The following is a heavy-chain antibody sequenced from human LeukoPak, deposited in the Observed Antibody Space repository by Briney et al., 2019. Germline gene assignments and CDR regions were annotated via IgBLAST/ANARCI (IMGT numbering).Heavy chain of an antibody. D-gene: IGHD2-15*01. CDR2: IWYDRSNK. V-gene: IGHV3-33*08. J-gene: IGHJ4*02. CDR1: GFTFSSHW. CDR3: ARDGRLDY. Sequence: GGSLRLSCAASGFTFSSHWMTWVRQAPGKGLEWVAVIWYDRSNKYYADSVKGRFTISRDNSKNTLYLQMNSLRAEDTAVYYCARDGRLDYWGQGTLVTVSS.